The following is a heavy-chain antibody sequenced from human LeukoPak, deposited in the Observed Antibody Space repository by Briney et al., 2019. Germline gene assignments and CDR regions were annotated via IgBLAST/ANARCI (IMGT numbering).Heavy chain of an antibody. CDR3: ARGLFEDIVASPHYGMDV. D-gene: IGHD5-12*01. CDR2: MNPNSGNT. V-gene: IGHV1-8*01. CDR1: GYSFTGYD. Sequence: ASVKVSCKASGYSFTGYDINWVRQATGQGLEWMGSMNPNSGNTGYAQKFQGRVTMTRNTSISTAYMELSSLRSEDTAVYYCARGLFEDIVASPHYGMDVWGQGTTVTVSS. J-gene: IGHJ6*02.